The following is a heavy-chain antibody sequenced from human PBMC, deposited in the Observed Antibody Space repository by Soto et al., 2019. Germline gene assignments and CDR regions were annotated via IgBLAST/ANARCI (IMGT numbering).Heavy chain of an antibody. D-gene: IGHD3-9*01. V-gene: IGHV4-34*01. Sequence: SETLSLTCAVYGGSFSGYYWSWIRQPPGKGLEWIGEINHSGSTNYNPSLKSRVTISVDTSKNQFSLKLSSVTAADTAVYYCARLGFDWLAPRIPTDYWGQGTLVTVSS. J-gene: IGHJ4*02. CDR3: ARLGFDWLAPRIPTDY. CDR1: GGSFSGYY. CDR2: INHSGST.